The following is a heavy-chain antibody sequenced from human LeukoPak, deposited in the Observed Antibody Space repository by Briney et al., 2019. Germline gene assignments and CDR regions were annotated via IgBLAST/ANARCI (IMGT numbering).Heavy chain of an antibody. J-gene: IGHJ4*02. CDR1: GFTVSSNY. Sequence: GGSLRLSCAASGFTVSSNYMSWVRQAPGPGLEWVSVIYSGGSTYYADSVKGRFTISRDNSKNTLYLQMNSLRAEDTAVYYCARLAYSSGWYAAFDYWGQGTLVTVSS. CDR3: ARLAYSSGWYAAFDY. CDR2: IYSGGST. D-gene: IGHD6-19*01. V-gene: IGHV3-53*01.